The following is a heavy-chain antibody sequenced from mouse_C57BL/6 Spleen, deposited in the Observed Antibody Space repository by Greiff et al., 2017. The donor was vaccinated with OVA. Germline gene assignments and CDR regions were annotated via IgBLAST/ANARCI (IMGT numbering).Heavy chain of an antibody. Sequence: VQLVESGAELVRPGASVTLSCKASGYTFTDYEMHWVKQTPVHGLEWIGAIDPETGGTAYNQKFKGKAILTADKSSSTAYMELRSLTSEDSAVYYCTIAAYWGQGTLVTVSA. CDR1: GYTFTDYE. J-gene: IGHJ3*01. CDR2: IDPETGGT. CDR3: TIAAY. V-gene: IGHV1-15*01.